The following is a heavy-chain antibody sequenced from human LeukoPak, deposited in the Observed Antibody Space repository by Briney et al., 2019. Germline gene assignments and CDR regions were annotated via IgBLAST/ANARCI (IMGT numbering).Heavy chain of an antibody. CDR2: IYYSGST. V-gene: IGHV4-59*12. Sequence: SETLSLTCTVSGGSISSYYWSWFRKPPGKGLEGIGYIYYSGSTNYNPSLKSRVTISVDTSKNQFSLKLSSVTAADTAVYYCARVNYDSSGYRDYWGQGTLVTVSS. D-gene: IGHD3-22*01. J-gene: IGHJ4*02. CDR1: GGSISSYY. CDR3: ARVNYDSSGYRDY.